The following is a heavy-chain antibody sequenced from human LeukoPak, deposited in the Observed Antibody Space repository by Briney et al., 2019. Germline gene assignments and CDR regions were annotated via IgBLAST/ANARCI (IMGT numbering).Heavy chain of an antibody. CDR1: GGTFSSYA. Sequence: ASVKVSCKASGGTFSSYAISWVRQAPGQGLEWMGGIIPIFGTANYAQKFQGRVTITADESTSTAYMELSSLISEDTAVYYCARAGTKGATGAFDIWGQGTMVTVSS. CDR3: ARAGTKGATGAFDI. D-gene: IGHD1-26*01. V-gene: IGHV1-69*13. CDR2: IIPIFGTA. J-gene: IGHJ3*02.